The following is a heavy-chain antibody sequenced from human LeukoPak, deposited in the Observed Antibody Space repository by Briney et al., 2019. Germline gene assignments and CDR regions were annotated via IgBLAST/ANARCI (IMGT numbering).Heavy chain of an antibody. Sequence: SVNVSCKASGGTFSSYAISWVRQAPGQGLEWMGGIIPIFGTANYAQKFQGRVTITTDESTSTAYMELSSLRSEDTAVYYCARGQVGATGWFDPWGQGTLVTVSS. D-gene: IGHD1-26*01. CDR3: ARGQVGATGWFDP. J-gene: IGHJ5*02. CDR1: GGTFSSYA. V-gene: IGHV1-69*05. CDR2: IIPIFGTA.